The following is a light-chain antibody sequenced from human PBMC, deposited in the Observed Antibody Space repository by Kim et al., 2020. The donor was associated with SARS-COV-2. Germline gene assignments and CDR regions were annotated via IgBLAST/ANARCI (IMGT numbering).Light chain of an antibody. V-gene: IGKV1-39*01. CDR3: QQSYSTPST. Sequence: DNQMTQSPSSLSASVGDRVTITCRASQSISSYLNWYQQKPGKAPKLLIYAASSLQSGVPSRFSGSGSGTDFTLTISSLQPEDFATYDCQQSYSTPSTFGQGTKLEI. J-gene: IGKJ2*01. CDR1: QSISSY. CDR2: AAS.